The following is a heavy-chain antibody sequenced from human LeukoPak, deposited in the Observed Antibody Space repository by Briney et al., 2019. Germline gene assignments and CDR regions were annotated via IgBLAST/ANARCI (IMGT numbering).Heavy chain of an antibody. D-gene: IGHD3-10*01. J-gene: IGHJ4*02. CDR2: IYYSGST. CDR3: ASLRYGSGSQGALDYGSDY. V-gene: IGHV4-61*08. CDR1: DGSISSGDYY. Sequence: SETLSLTCTVSDGSISSGDYYWSWIRQPPGKGLEWIGYIYYSGSTNYNPSLKSRVTISVDTSKNQFSLKLHSVTAADTAVYYCASLRYGSGSQGALDYGSDYWGQGTLVTVSS.